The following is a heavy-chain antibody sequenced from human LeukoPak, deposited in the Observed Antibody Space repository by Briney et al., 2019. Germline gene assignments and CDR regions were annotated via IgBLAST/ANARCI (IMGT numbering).Heavy chain of an antibody. V-gene: IGHV3-30*04. CDR2: ISYDGSNK. D-gene: IGHD2-21*02. CDR1: GFTFSSYA. J-gene: IGHJ4*02. Sequence: GGSLRLSCAASGFTFSSYAMHWGRQAPGKRLGWVAVISYDGSNKYYADSVKGRFTISRDNSKNTLYLQMNSLRAEDTAVYYCARDILAYCGGDCSFDSWGQGTLVTVSS. CDR3: ARDILAYCGGDCSFDS.